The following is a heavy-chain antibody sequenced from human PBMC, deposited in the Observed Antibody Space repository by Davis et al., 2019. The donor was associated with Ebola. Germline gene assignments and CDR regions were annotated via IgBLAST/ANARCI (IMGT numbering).Heavy chain of an antibody. CDR2: ISGSGGST. Sequence: GESLKISCAASGFAFSTYWMSWVRQAPGKGLEWVSAISGSGGSTYYADSVKGRFTISRDNSKDTLYLQMNSLRAEDTAVYYCAKDMRSSWYRYFQHWGQGTLVTVSS. CDR1: GFAFSTYW. CDR3: AKDMRSSWYRYFQH. V-gene: IGHV3-23*01. D-gene: IGHD6-13*01. J-gene: IGHJ1*01.